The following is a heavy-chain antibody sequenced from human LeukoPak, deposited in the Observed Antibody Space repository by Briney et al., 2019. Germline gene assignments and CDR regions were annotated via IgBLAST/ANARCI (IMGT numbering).Heavy chain of an antibody. J-gene: IGHJ6*02. CDR2: IEPSDSYT. CDR3: AGRSYYYGMDV. CDR1: GYSFPSYW. V-gene: IGHV5-10-1*01. Sequence: GQPLRISCKGSGYSFPSYWISWVRQIPGKGLEWMGRIEPSDSYTNYSPSFQGHVTISADKSISTAYLQWSSLNASDTAMYYCAGRSYYYGMDVWGQGSTVTVSS.